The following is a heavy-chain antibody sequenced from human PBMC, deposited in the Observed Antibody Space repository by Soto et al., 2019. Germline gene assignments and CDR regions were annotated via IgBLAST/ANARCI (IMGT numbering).Heavy chain of an antibody. J-gene: IGHJ4*02. CDR1: GFTFSSYT. D-gene: IGHD3-10*01. Sequence: EVQLLESGGGLVQPGGSLRLSCEASGFTFSSYTMSWVRQAPGKGLEWVSSISGGGDNTYYADSVEGRFTISRDNSKNTLYLQMNSLRAEDTAVYYCAKVIYYYGSGNYGRDCWGQGTLVTVSS. CDR3: AKVIYYYGSGNYGRDC. CDR2: ISGGGDNT. V-gene: IGHV3-23*01.